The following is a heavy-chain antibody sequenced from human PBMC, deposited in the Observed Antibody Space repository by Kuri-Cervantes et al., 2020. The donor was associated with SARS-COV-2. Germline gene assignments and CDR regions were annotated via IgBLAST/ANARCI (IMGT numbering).Heavy chain of an antibody. V-gene: IGHV3-30-3*01. CDR1: GFTSSSYA. D-gene: IGHD2-2*01. J-gene: IGHJ6*03. Sequence: GGSLSLSCAAPGFTSSSYAMHWFRQAPGKGLEWVAVISYDGSNKYYADSVKGRFTISRDNSKNTLYLQMNSPRAGDTAVYYCARDSSGTSSLPYYYYMDVWGKGTTVTVSS. CDR2: ISYDGSNK. CDR3: ARDSSGTSSLPYYYYMDV.